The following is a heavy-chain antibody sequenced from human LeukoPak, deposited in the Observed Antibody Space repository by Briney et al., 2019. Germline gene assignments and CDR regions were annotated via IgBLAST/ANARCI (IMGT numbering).Heavy chain of an antibody. D-gene: IGHD3-10*01. J-gene: IGHJ3*02. V-gene: IGHV1-2*02. CDR3: ARVIMTMVRADAFDI. CDR1: GYTFTGYY. CDR2: TNPNSGGT. Sequence: ASVKVSCKASGYTFTGYYMHWVRQAPGQGLEWMGWTNPNSGGTNYAQKFQGRVTMTRDTFISTAYMELSRLRSDDTAVYYCARVIMTMVRADAFDIWGQGTMVTVSS.